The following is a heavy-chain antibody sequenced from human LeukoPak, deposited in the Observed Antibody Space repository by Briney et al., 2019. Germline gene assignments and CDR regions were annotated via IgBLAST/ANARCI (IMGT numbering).Heavy chain of an antibody. D-gene: IGHD3-16*01. V-gene: IGHV3-48*03. CDR2: ISSSGSTI. J-gene: IGHJ4*02. CDR1: GFTFSSYE. Sequence: GGSLRLSCEVSGFTFSSYEMNWVRQAPGKGLEWVSYISSSGSTIYYADSVKGRFTISRDNAKNSLYLQMNSLRAEDTAVYYCARCDPFWGFDYWGQGTLVTVSS. CDR3: ARCDPFWGFDY.